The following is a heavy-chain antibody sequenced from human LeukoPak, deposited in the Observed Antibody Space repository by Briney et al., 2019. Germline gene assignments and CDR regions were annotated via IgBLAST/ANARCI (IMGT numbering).Heavy chain of an antibody. D-gene: IGHD6-13*01. V-gene: IGHV3-7*01. J-gene: IGHJ4*02. CDR1: GFTFSPYW. CDR2: IKQDGSEK. Sequence: GGSLRLSCAASGFTFSPYWMSWVRQAPGKGLEWVANIKQDGSEKYYVDSLKGRFTFSRDNAKNSLYLQMNSLRAEDTAMYYCARDSAGNDYWGQGTLVTVSS. CDR3: ARDSAGNDY.